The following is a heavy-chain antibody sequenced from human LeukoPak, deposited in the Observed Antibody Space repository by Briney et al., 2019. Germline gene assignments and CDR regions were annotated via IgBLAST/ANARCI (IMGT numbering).Heavy chain of an antibody. CDR1: GFTFSSYG. CDR3: AKDFFDGSSGYYLDY. J-gene: IGHJ4*02. V-gene: IGHV3-33*06. CDR2: IWYDGSNK. Sequence: PGRSLRLSCAASGFTFSSYGMHWVRQAPGKGLEWVAVIWYDGSNKYYADSVKGRFTISRDNSKNTLYLQMNSLRAEDTAVYYCAKDFFDGSSGYYLDYWGQGTLVTVSS. D-gene: IGHD3-22*01.